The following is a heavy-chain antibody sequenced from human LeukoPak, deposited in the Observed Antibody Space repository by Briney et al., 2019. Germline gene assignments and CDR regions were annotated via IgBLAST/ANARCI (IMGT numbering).Heavy chain of an antibody. CDR2: VSGSGGTT. V-gene: IGHV3-23*01. D-gene: IGHD3-9*01. CDR1: GFTFNIYA. Sequence: GGSLRLSCAASGFTFNIYAMSWVRQAPGKGLEWVSAVSGSGGTTYYADSVKGRFTISRDNSRNTLYLQMNSLRAEDTAVYYCARGTLAGYFLGFWGQGTLVTVSS. CDR3: ARGTLAGYFLGF. J-gene: IGHJ4*02.